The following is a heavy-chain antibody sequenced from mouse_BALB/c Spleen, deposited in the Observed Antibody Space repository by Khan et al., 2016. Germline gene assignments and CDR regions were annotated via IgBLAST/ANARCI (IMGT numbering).Heavy chain of an antibody. CDR1: GFTFTDYY. CDR3: ARDHDCDY. Sequence: EVELVESGGGLVQPGGSLRLSCATSGFTFTDYYMSWVRQPPGKALEWLGFIRNKANGYTTEYSASVKGRFTISRDNSQSILYLQMNTLGAEDSATYYCARDHDCDYWGQGTTLTVSS. V-gene: IGHV7-3*02. J-gene: IGHJ2*01. CDR2: IRNKANGYTT.